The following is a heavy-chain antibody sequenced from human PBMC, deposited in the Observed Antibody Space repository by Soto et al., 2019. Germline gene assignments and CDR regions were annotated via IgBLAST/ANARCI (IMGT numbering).Heavy chain of an antibody. J-gene: IGHJ5*01. CDR1: GLTFNNYA. D-gene: IGHD6-19*01. CDR3: TRETWQQRLQGGFDS. Sequence: QVQLVESGGGVVQPGRSLRLSCAASGLTFNNYAIHWVRQAPGKGLEWVAVVSHDGTTKYYAASVKGRFTISRDNSKNTVYLQMNSLRVEDTAVYYCTRETWQQRLQGGFDSWVQGTLVTVSS. CDR2: VSHDGTTK. V-gene: IGHV3-30-3*01.